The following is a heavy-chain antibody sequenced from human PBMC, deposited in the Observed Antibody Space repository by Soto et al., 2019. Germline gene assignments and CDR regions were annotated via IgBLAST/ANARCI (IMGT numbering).Heavy chain of an antibody. D-gene: IGHD2-15*01. CDR2: IYHSGST. J-gene: IGHJ5*02. Sequence: SETLSLTCAVSSGSTSSSNWWSWVRQPPGKGLEWIGEIYHSGSTNYNPSLKSRVTISVDKSKNQFSLKLSSVTAADTAVYYCARVNCSGGSCYFGWFDPWGQGTLVTVSS. CDR1: SGSTSSSNW. CDR3: ARVNCSGGSCYFGWFDP. V-gene: IGHV4-4*02.